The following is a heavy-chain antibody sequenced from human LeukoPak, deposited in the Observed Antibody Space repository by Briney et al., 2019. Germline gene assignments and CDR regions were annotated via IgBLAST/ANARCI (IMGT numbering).Heavy chain of an antibody. Sequence: SETLSLTCAVYGGSFSGYYWSWIRQPPGKGLEWIGEINHSGSTNYNPSLKSRVTISVDTSKNQFSLKLSSVTAADTAVYYCARAGCSSTSCYYYFDYWGQGTLDTVSS. D-gene: IGHD2-2*01. J-gene: IGHJ4*02. V-gene: IGHV4-34*01. CDR2: INHSGST. CDR1: GGSFSGYY. CDR3: ARAGCSSTSCYYYFDY.